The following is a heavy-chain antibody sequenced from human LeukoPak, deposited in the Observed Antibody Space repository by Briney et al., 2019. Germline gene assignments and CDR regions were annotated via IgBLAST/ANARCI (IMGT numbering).Heavy chain of an antibody. D-gene: IGHD3-9*01. J-gene: IGHJ4*02. CDR3: ARAKKDYDILTGYYPSYIDY. V-gene: IGHV1-2*02. Sequence: ASVKVSCKASGYTFTGYYMHWVRQAPGQGLEWMGWINPNSGGTNYAQKFQGRVTMTRDTSISTAYMELSRLRSDDTAVYYCARAKKDYDILTGYYPSYIDYWGQGTLVTVSS. CDR1: GYTFTGYY. CDR2: INPNSGGT.